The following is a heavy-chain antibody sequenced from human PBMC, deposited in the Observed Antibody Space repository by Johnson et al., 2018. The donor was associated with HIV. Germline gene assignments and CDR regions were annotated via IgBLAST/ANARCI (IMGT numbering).Heavy chain of an antibody. D-gene: IGHD1-26*01. CDR1: GFTFSSYA. Sequence: QVQLVESGGGVVQPGRSLRLSCAASGFTFSSYAVHWVRQAPGKGLEWVAVISYDGSNKYYADSVKGRFTISRDNSKNTLYLQMNSLRAEDTAVYYCAIIPPGGAGKGADAFDIWGQGTMVTVSS. J-gene: IGHJ3*02. V-gene: IGHV3-30-3*01. CDR2: ISYDGSNK. CDR3: AIIPPGGAGKGADAFDI.